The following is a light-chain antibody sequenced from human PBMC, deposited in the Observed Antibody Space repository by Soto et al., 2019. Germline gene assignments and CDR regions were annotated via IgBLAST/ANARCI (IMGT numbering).Light chain of an antibody. Sequence: DVVVTQSPLSLPVTLGQPASISCRSSQSLVYSNGNTYLAWFQQRPGQSPRRLIYKVFIRDSGVTDRFSGSGSGTEFTLTISRVEAEDVGVYYCMQGTHWPRTFGQGTKVEIK. CDR3: MQGTHWPRT. CDR2: KVF. V-gene: IGKV2-30*01. J-gene: IGKJ1*01. CDR1: QSLVYSNGNTY.